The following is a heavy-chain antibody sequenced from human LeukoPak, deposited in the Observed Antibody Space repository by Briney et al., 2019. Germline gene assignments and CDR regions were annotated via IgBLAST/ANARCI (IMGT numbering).Heavy chain of an antibody. Sequence: GGSLRLSCAASGFTFSSYDMHWVRQATGKGLEWVSAIGTAGDTYYPGSVKGRFTISRENAKNSLYLQMNSLRAGDTAVYYCARDNYYDSSGYYYLGAFDIWGQGTMVTVSS. CDR3: ARDNYYDSSGYYYLGAFDI. D-gene: IGHD3-22*01. V-gene: IGHV3-13*01. J-gene: IGHJ3*02. CDR1: GFTFSSYD. CDR2: IGTAGDT.